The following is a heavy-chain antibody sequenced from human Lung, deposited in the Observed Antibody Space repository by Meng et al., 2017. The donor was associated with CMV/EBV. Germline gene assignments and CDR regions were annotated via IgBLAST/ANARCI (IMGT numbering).Heavy chain of an antibody. Sequence: SGFTLRKDGRTWVRRAPGKGLEWLAVISNDGGNKHYADSVKGRFTISRDNSKNTLNLQMNSLRPEDTSVYYCAKDLKAYGDYYFDYWGQGILVTVSS. J-gene: IGHJ4*02. CDR3: AKDLKAYGDYYFDY. D-gene: IGHD4-17*01. V-gene: IGHV3-30*18. CDR2: ISNDGGNK. CDR1: GFTLRKDG.